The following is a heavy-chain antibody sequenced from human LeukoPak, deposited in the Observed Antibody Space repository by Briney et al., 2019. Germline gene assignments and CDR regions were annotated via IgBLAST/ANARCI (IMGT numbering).Heavy chain of an antibody. CDR1: GFTFSSYA. V-gene: IGHV3-30-3*01. CDR3: ARAVVVVAAEIDY. J-gene: IGHJ4*02. D-gene: IGHD2-15*01. CDR2: ISYDGSNK. Sequence: SGRSLRLSCAASGFTFSSYAMHWVRQAPGKGLEWVAVISYDGSNKYYADSVKGRFTISRDNSKNTLYLQMNSLRAEDTAVYYCARAVVVVAAEIDYWGQGTLVTVSS.